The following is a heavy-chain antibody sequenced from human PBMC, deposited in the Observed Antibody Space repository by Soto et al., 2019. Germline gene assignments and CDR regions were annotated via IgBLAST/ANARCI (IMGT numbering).Heavy chain of an antibody. D-gene: IGHD1-26*01. CDR1: GIIFNGFG. Sequence: QVQLVESGGGVVQPGRSLRLSCAASGIIFNGFGMHWVRQAPGKGLEWVAIIRFDGTNIHYADSVKGRFTISRDNSKNPLYLKMDSLRAEDTTVYSCARDGLGGTVFLGYIDYWGQGALSTVSS. V-gene: IGHV3-33*01. CDR2: IRFDGTNI. CDR3: ARDGLGGTVFLGYIDY. J-gene: IGHJ4*02.